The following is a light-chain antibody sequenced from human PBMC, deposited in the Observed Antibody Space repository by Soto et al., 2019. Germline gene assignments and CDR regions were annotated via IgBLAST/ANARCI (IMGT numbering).Light chain of an antibody. J-gene: IGLJ2*01. V-gene: IGLV3-21*04. Sequence: SYELTQPPSVSVAPGKTARISCGGNNIGSKSVHRYQQKPGLAPVVVIYYDSDRPSGIPERFSGSNSGNTATLTITSVEAGDEADYYCQVWDGSSDHVVFGGGTKLTVL. CDR2: YDS. CDR1: NIGSKS. CDR3: QVWDGSSDHVV.